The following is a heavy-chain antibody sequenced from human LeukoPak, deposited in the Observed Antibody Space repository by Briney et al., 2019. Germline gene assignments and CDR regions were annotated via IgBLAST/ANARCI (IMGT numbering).Heavy chain of an antibody. CDR1: GFTFSSYA. V-gene: IGHV3-30-3*01. CDR2: ISYDGSNK. CDR3: ASRPRIAVAGTLY. D-gene: IGHD6-19*01. Sequence: GGSLRLSCAASGFTFSSYAMHWVRQAPGKGLEWVAVISYDGSNKYYADSVKGRFTISRDNSKNTLYLQMNSLRAEDTAVYYCASRPRIAVAGTLYWSQGTLVTVSS. J-gene: IGHJ4*02.